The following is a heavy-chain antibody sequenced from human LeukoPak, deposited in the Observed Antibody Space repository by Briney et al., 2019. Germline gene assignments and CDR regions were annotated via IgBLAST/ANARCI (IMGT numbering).Heavy chain of an antibody. J-gene: IGHJ5*02. CDR2: ISYDGSNK. CDR1: GFTFSSYA. D-gene: IGHD5-24*01. V-gene: IGHV3-30-3*01. Sequence: GRSLRLSCAASGFTFSSYAMHWVRQAPGKGLEWVAVISYDGSNKYYADSVKGRFTISRDNSKNTLYLQMNSLRAEDTAVYYCAKVRDGYNQNGFDPWGQGTLVTVSS. CDR3: AKVRDGYNQNGFDP.